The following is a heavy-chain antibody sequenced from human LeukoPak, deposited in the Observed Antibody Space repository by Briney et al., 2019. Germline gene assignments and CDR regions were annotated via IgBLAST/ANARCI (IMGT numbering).Heavy chain of an antibody. D-gene: IGHD3-3*01. V-gene: IGHV3-7*03. J-gene: IGHJ4*02. Sequence: GGSLRLSCAASGFTFSSYWMSWVRQAPGKGLEWVANIKQDGSEKYYVDSVKGRFTISRDNAKNSLYLQMNSLRAEDTAVYYCAKRGPFWEKVNPFDYWGQGTLVTVSS. CDR1: GFTFSSYW. CDR3: AKRGPFWEKVNPFDY. CDR2: IKQDGSEK.